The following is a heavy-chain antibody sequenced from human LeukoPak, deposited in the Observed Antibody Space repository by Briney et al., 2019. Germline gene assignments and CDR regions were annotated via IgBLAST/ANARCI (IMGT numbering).Heavy chain of an antibody. V-gene: IGHV3-7*01. CDR3: ARNGVRYYYGSGSTYYFDY. CDR1: GFTFSSYW. D-gene: IGHD3-10*01. Sequence: GGSLRLSCAVSGFTFSSYWVIWVRQAPGKGLEWVANVNQEGREKYYVDAVKGRFTIPRDNAKNSLYLQMNRLRVEETAVYYCARNGVRYYYGSGSTYYFDYWGQGTLVTVSS. J-gene: IGHJ4*02. CDR2: VNQEGREK.